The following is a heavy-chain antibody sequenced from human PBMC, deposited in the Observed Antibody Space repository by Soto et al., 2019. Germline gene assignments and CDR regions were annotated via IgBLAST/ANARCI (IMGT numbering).Heavy chain of an antibody. Sequence: SETLSLTCTVSGGSISSYYWSWIRQPPGKGLEWIGYIYYSGSTTYNPSLKSRVTISVDTSKNQFSLKLSSVIAADTAVYYCARQRTYYDSSGQLGKYYFDYWGPGTLVTVSS. CDR3: ARQRTYYDSSGQLGKYYFDY. J-gene: IGHJ4*02. CDR1: GGSISSYY. D-gene: IGHD3-22*01. CDR2: IYYSGST. V-gene: IGHV4-59*08.